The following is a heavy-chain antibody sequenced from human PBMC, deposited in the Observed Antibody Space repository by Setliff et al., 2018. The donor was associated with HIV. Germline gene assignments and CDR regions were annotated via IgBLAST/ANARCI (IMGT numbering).Heavy chain of an antibody. J-gene: IGHJ4*02. Sequence: GGSLRLSCAASGFDFTSYTMTWVRQAPGKGLEWVGRTRNKANGYITEYGASVQGRLTISRDNSKDSLSLQMNNLKAEDTAVYYCVRAAAGLDIWSQGIRVTVSS. V-gene: IGHV3-72*01. CDR3: VRAAAGLDI. CDR2: TRNKANGYIT. CDR1: GFDFTSYT.